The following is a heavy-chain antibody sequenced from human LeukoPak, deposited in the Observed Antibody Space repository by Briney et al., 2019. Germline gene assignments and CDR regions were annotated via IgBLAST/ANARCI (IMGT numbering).Heavy chain of an antibody. D-gene: IGHD3-3*01. V-gene: IGHV4-61*08. CDR1: GASISSSDNY. CDR2: IYYSGST. J-gene: IGHJ4*02. Sequence: SETLSLTCTVAGASISSSDNYWGWIRQPPGKGLEWIGYIYYSGSTNYNPSLKSRITISVDTSKNQFSLKLSSVTAADTAVYYCARGIDYDFWSGYYIDYWGQGTLVTVSS. CDR3: ARGIDYDFWSGYYIDY.